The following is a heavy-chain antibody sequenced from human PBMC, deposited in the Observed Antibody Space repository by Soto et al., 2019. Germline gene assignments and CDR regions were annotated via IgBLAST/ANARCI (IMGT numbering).Heavy chain of an antibody. J-gene: IGHJ6*02. Sequence: ASVKVSCKASGYTFTSYGISWVRQAPGQGLEWMGWISAYNGNTNYAPKLQGRVTMTTDTSTSTAYLELRSLRSDDTAVYYCARDQLLWFGELLLPGSYGMDVWGQGATVTVSS. CDR2: ISAYNGNT. CDR3: ARDQLLWFGELLLPGSYGMDV. D-gene: IGHD3-10*01. CDR1: GYTFTSYG. V-gene: IGHV1-18*01.